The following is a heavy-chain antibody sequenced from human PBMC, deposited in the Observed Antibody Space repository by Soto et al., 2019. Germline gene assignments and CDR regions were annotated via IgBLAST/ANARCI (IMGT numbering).Heavy chain of an antibody. CDR3: ARHSGYTYGHNXY. CDR2: LYYSGST. Sequence: SETLSLTCTVSGGSIKSNNYYWGWIRRPPGKGLEWIGSLYYSGSTYYSPSLNSRVTISVDTSKNQFSLKLSSVTAADTAVYYCARHSGYTYGHNXYWGQGTLVTVPS. J-gene: IGHJ4*02. D-gene: IGHD5-18*01. V-gene: IGHV4-39*01. CDR1: GGSIKSNNYY.